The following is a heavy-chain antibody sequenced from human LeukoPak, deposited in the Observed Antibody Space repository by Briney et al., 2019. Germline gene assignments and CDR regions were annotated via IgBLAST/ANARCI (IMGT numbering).Heavy chain of an antibody. CDR2: ISGSGGTT. Sequence: GSLRLSCAASGFTFSTYAMSWVRQAPGKGLEWVSAISGSGGTTYCADSVKGRFTISRDNSKNTLYLQMNSLRVEDTAVYYCATRYSYGSYYFDYWGQGTLVTVSS. CDR3: ATRYSYGSYYFDY. V-gene: IGHV3-23*01. J-gene: IGHJ4*02. CDR1: GFTFSTYA. D-gene: IGHD5-18*01.